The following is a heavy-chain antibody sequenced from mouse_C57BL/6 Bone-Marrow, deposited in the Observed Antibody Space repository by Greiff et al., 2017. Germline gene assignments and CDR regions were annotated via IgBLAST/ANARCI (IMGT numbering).Heavy chain of an antibody. CDR1: GYTFTSYW. CDR3: ARDLIYYYGSSHVDY. D-gene: IGHD1-1*01. J-gene: IGHJ2*01. V-gene: IGHV1-64*01. CDR2: IHPNSGST. Sequence: VQLQQPGAELVKPGASVKLSCKASGYTFTSYWMHWVKQRPGQGLEWIGMIHPNSGSTNYNEKFKSKATLTVDTSSSTAYMQLSSLTSEDCAVYYCARDLIYYYGSSHVDYWGQGTTLTVSS.